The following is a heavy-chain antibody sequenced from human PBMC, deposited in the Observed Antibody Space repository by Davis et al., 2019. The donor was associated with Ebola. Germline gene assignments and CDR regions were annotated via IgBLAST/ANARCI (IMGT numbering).Heavy chain of an antibody. CDR3: AKGRTIPLALDF. D-gene: IGHD2-2*02. CDR1: GFTFGDYA. CDR2: ISWHTVKT. J-gene: IGHJ4*02. V-gene: IGHV3-9*01. Sequence: GGSLRLSCEASGFTFGDYAMHWVRQPPGQGLEWVASISWHTVKTGYSDSVKGRFTISRGNAKNSLYLQMNSLRGEDTAFYYCAKGRTIPLALDFWGRGTLVTVSS.